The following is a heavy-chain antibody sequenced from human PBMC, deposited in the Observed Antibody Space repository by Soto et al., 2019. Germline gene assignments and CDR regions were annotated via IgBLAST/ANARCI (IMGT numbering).Heavy chain of an antibody. J-gene: IGHJ4*02. Sequence: GGSLRLSCAASGFTFSSYSMNWVRQAPGKGLEWVSSISSSSSYIYYADSVKGRFTISRDNAKNSLYLQMNGLRAEDTAVYYCARDHITMVRGAFDYWGQGTLVTVS. D-gene: IGHD3-10*01. V-gene: IGHV3-21*01. CDR2: ISSSSSYI. CDR3: ARDHITMVRGAFDY. CDR1: GFTFSSYS.